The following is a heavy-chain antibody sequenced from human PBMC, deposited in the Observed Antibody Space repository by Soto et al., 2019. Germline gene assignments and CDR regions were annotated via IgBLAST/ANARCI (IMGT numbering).Heavy chain of an antibody. CDR1: GYTFTSYD. CDR3: ARGGYDFWSGYLTYYFDY. J-gene: IGHJ4*02. D-gene: IGHD3-3*01. V-gene: IGHV1-8*01. Sequence: QVPLVQSGAEVKKPGASVKVSCKASGYTFTSYDINWVRQATGXGLEWMGWMNPNSGNTGYAQKFQGRVTMTRNTSISTAYMELSSLRSEDTAVYYCARGGYDFWSGYLTYYFDYWGQGTLVTVSS. CDR2: MNPNSGNT.